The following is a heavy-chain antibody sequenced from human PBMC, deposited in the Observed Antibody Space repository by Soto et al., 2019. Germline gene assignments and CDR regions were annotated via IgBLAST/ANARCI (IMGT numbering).Heavy chain of an antibody. Sequence: QVQRVQSGAEVKKPGSSLKVSCKASGGPFSSYAISWVRQAPGQGLEWMGGIIPIFGTANYAQKFQGRVTITADESTSTAYMELSSLRSEDTAVYYCARAYCSGGSCYSEGWFDPWGQGTLVTVSS. CDR1: GGPFSSYA. CDR2: IIPIFGTA. V-gene: IGHV1-69*01. CDR3: ARAYCSGGSCYSEGWFDP. D-gene: IGHD2-15*01. J-gene: IGHJ5*02.